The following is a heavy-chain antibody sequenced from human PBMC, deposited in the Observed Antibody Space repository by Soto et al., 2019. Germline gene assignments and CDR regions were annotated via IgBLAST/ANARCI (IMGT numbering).Heavy chain of an antibody. J-gene: IGHJ5*02. CDR2: IITILGTA. D-gene: IGHD1-26*01. Sequence: QVQLVQSGAEVKKPGSSVKVSCNASGGTFSRSAISWVRQSPGQGLEWMGGIITILGTANYAQKFQGRVTITEDESTSTAYMELSSLRFEDTAVYYCARAIVGPTTKGWLDPWGQGTLVTVSS. CDR1: GGTFSRSA. V-gene: IGHV1-69*01. CDR3: ARAIVGPTTKGWLDP.